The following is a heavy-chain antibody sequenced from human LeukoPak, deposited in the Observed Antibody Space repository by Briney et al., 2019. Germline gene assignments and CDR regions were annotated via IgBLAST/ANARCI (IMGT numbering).Heavy chain of an antibody. CDR1: GYSFTSYW. CDR3: ARLPYYYGSGERGMDV. D-gene: IGHD3-10*01. CDR2: IYPGDSDT. Sequence: ESLKIFCKGSGYSFTSYWIGWVRQMPGKGLEWMGIIYPGDSDTRYSPSFQGQVTISADKSISTAYLQWSSLKASDTAMYYCARLPYYYGSGERGMDVWGQGTTVTVSS. J-gene: IGHJ6*02. V-gene: IGHV5-51*01.